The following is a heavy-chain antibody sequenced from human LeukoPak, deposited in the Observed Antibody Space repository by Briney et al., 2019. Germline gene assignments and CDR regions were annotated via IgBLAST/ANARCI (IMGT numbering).Heavy chain of an antibody. D-gene: IGHD3-9*01. J-gene: IGHJ6*02. V-gene: IGHV3-11*06. Sequence: PGGSLRLSCAASGFTFSDYYMSWIRQAPGKGLEWVPYISSSSSYTNYADSVKGRFTISRDNAKNSLYLQMNSLRAEDTAVYYCARDRESRYYDILTGYPRGMDVWGQGTTVTVSS. CDR2: ISSSSSYT. CDR1: GFTFSDYY. CDR3: ARDRESRYYDILTGYPRGMDV.